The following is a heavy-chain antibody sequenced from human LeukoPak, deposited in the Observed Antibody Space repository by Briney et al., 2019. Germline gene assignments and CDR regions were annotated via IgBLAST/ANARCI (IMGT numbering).Heavy chain of an antibody. D-gene: IGHD3-10*01. CDR2: INPSGGSA. J-gene: IGHJ4*02. Sequence: ASVKVSCKASEYTFTSYYMHWVRQAPGQGLEWMGIINPSGGSASYAQKFQGRVTMTRDMSTSTVYMELSSLRSEDTAVYYCARGYGSGSYGPTEYYFDYWGQGTLVTVSS. V-gene: IGHV1-46*01. CDR1: EYTFTSYY. CDR3: ARGYGSGSYGPTEYYFDY.